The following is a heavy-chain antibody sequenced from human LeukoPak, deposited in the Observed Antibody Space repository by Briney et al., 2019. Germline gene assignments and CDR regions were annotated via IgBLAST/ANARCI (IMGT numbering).Heavy chain of an antibody. CDR2: INSDGSST. J-gene: IGHJ4*02. V-gene: IGHV3-74*01. CDR3: VRQYSYDSSGYYPWDY. CDR1: GFTFSSYW. D-gene: IGHD3-22*01. Sequence: PVGSLRLSCAASGFTFSSYWMHWVRQAPGKGLVWVSRINSDGSSTTYADSVKGRFTISRDNAKNTLYLQMNSLRAEDTAMYYCVRQYSYDSSGYYPWDYWGQGTLVTVSS.